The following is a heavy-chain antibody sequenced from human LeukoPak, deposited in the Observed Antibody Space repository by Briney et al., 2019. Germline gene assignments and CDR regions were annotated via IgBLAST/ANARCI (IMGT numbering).Heavy chain of an antibody. CDR3: ARVYCSGGSCYGPFDY. CDR2: IRSDGSIT. CDR1: GFTFSGCW. Sequence: GGSLRLSCAASGFTFSGCWMHWVRQAPGKGLAWVSVIRSDGSITTYADSVKGRFTISRENSQNTVYLQMNSLRAEDTAVYYCARVYCSGGSCYGPFDYWGQGTPVTVS. D-gene: IGHD2-15*01. J-gene: IGHJ4*02. V-gene: IGHV3-74*01.